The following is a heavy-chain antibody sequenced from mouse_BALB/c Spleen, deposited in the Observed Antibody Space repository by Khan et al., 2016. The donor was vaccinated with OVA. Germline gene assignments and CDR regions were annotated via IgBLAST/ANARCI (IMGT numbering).Heavy chain of an antibody. CDR3: ARREKYGYDRSWFAY. CDR2: IVPSDSET. V-gene: IGHV1-61*01. J-gene: IGHJ3*01. Sequence: QVQLQQSGAELVRPGASVKLSCKASGYTFTSYWMNWVKQRPGHGLEWIGRIVPSDSETHYNQIFKDKATLTVDTSSTTDYMQLSSLASEDSAVYYCARREKYGYDRSWFAYWGQGTLVTVSA. CDR1: GYTFTSYW. D-gene: IGHD2-2*01.